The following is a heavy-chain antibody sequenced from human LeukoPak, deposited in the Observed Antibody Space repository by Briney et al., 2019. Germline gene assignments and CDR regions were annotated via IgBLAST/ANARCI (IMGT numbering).Heavy chain of an antibody. CDR3: AREPFTVTSAVEYFQH. CDR1: GYTFTDYY. V-gene: IGHV1-2*06. D-gene: IGHD4-17*01. Sequence: VASVTVSCKASGYTFTDYYIHWVRQAPGQGLEWMGRINPDIDVTNLSQKFQGRVTMTRDTSISTAYMQLSRLRSDDTALYFCAREPFTVTSAVEYFQHWGQGTLVTVSS. J-gene: IGHJ1*01. CDR2: INPDIDVT.